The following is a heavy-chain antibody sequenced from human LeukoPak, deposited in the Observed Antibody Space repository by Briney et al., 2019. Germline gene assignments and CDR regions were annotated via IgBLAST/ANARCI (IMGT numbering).Heavy chain of an antibody. J-gene: IGHJ5*02. Sequence: SETLSLTCTVSGGSISSSSYYWGWIRQPPGNGLEWIGSIYYSGSTYYNPSLKSRVTISVDTSKNQFSLKLSSVTAADTAVYYCARAGGIAVAGRGNWFDPWGQGTLVTVSS. CDR1: GGSISSSSYY. D-gene: IGHD6-19*01. CDR2: IYYSGST. V-gene: IGHV4-39*07. CDR3: ARAGGIAVAGRGNWFDP.